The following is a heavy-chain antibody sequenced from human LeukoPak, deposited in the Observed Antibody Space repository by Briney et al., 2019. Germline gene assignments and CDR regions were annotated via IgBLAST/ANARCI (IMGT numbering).Heavy chain of an antibody. D-gene: IGHD6-6*01. Sequence: SETLSLTCTVSGGSISSYYWSWIRQPPGKGLEWIGYVYYSGSTNYNPSLKSRVTISVDTSKNHFSLKLSSVTAADTAVYYCGRSIATHGPTHNWFGPWGQGTLVTVSS. CDR1: GGSISSYY. CDR2: VYYSGST. V-gene: IGHV4-59*08. J-gene: IGHJ5*02. CDR3: GRSIATHGPTHNWFGP.